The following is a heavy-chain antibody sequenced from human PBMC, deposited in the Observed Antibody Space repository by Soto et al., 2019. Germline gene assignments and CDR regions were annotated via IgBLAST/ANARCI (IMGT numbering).Heavy chain of an antibody. Sequence: QVQLVQSGPEVKKPGASVKVSCKAYGYTFNNYAMHWVRQAPGQRLEWMGWINTGNGNTKYSQKFQGRVTITRDTAATSASTVYMEVSSLRSEDTAIYYCASDSSAGAIFASPYHYGMDVWGQGTTVTVSS. CDR1: GYTFNNYA. CDR2: INTGNGNT. D-gene: IGHD3-3*01. J-gene: IGHJ6*02. V-gene: IGHV1-3*04. CDR3: ASDSSAGAIFASPYHYGMDV.